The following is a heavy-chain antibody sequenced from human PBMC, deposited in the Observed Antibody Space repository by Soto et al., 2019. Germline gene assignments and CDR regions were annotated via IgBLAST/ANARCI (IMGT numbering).Heavy chain of an antibody. V-gene: IGHV3-30-3*01. CDR1: GFTFSSYA. J-gene: IGHJ4*02. Sequence: PGGSLRLSCAASGFTFSSYAMHWVRQAPGKGLEWVAVISYDGSNKYYADSVKGRFTISRDNSKNTLYLQMNSLRAEDTAVYYCARGHYGDIDYWGQGTLVTVSS. CDR3: ARGHYGDIDY. CDR2: ISYDGSNK. D-gene: IGHD4-17*01.